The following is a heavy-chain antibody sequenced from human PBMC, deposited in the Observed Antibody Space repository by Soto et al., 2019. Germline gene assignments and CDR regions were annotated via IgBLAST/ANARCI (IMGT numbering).Heavy chain of an antibody. V-gene: IGHV3-23*01. CDR3: AKDRAPVTTYFSYYYGMDV. J-gene: IGHJ6*02. D-gene: IGHD4-17*01. Sequence: DSVKGRFTISRDNSKNTLYLQMNSLRAEDTAVYYCAKDRAPVTTYFSYYYGMDVWGQGTTVTVSS.